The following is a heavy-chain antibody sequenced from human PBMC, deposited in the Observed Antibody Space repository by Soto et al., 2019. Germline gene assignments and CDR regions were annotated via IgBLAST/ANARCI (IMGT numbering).Heavy chain of an antibody. CDR1: GFTFSSYA. V-gene: IGHV3-23*01. J-gene: IGHJ4*02. D-gene: IGHD1-26*01. Sequence: EVQLLESGGGLVQPGGSLRLSCAASGFTFSSYARSWVRQAPGKGLEWVSAISGSGGSTYYADSVKGRFTISRDNSKNTLYLQMNSLRAEDTAVYYCAKDLGPRGGSYFPSDYWGQGTLVTVSS. CDR3: AKDLGPRGGSYFPSDY. CDR2: ISGSGGST.